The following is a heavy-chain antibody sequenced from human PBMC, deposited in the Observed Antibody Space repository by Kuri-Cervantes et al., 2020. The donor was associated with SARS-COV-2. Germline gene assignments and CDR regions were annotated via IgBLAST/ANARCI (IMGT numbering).Heavy chain of an antibody. Sequence: GGSLRLSCAASRFTFSSYAMSWVRQAPGKGLEWVSAISGSGGSTYYADSVKGRFTISRDNSQNTLYLHMKSLRSEDTAMYYCAKDRVGVQDFWGQGTLVTVSS. CDR3: AKDRVGVQDF. V-gene: IGHV3-23*01. J-gene: IGHJ4*02. D-gene: IGHD2-21*01. CDR1: RFTFSSYA. CDR2: ISGSGGST.